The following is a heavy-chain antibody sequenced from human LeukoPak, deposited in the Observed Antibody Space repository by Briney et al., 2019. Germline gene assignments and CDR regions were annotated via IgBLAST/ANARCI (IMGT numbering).Heavy chain of an antibody. D-gene: IGHD5-18*01. CDR1: GFTFSSYS. V-gene: IGHV3-48*02. CDR2: ISSSSSTI. CDR3: ARVVVGYSYGYGYNWFDP. J-gene: IGHJ5*02. Sequence: GGSLRLSCAASGFTFSSYSMNWVRQAPGKGLEWVSYISSSSSTIYYADSVKGRFTISRDNAKNSLYLQMNSLRDEDTAVYYCARVVVGYSYGYGYNWFDPWGQGTLVTVSS.